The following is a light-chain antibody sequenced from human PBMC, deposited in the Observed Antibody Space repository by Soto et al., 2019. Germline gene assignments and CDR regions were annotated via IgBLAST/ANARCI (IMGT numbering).Light chain of an antibody. CDR3: RSYTSRTTYV. J-gene: IGLJ1*01. CDR2: EVS. V-gene: IGLV2-14*01. CDR1: SSDVGGYNY. Sequence: QSALTQPASVSGSPGQSITISCTGTSSDVGGYNYVSWYQQHPGKAPKLMIYEVSNRPSGVSFRFSGSKSGNTASLTISGLQAEDEADYYCRSYTSRTTYVFGTGTKLTVL.